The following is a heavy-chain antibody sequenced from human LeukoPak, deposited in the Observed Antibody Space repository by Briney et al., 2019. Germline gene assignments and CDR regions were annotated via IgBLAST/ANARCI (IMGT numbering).Heavy chain of an antibody. V-gene: IGHV3-48*03. D-gene: IGHD3-3*01. CDR1: DFTFSTFE. J-gene: IGHJ3*02. Sequence: PGGSLRLSCAASDFTFSTFETNWIRQAPGKGLEWVSKISSSGSTIYYADSVKGRFTISRDNAQNSLYLQMSSLRAEDTALYYCAKEMTIFGVVIGAFDIWGQGTMVTVSS. CDR3: AKEMTIFGVVIGAFDI. CDR2: ISSSGSTI.